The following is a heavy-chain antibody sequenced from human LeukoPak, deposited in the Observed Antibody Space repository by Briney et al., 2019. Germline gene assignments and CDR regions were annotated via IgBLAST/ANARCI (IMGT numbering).Heavy chain of an antibody. Sequence: SETLSLTCTVSGGSISSSSYYWGWIRQPPGKGLEWIGSIYYSGGTYYNPSLKSRVTISVDTSKNQFSLKLSSVTAADTAVYYCARTVMYYYDSSAGNWFDPWGQGTLVTVYS. D-gene: IGHD3-22*01. CDR3: ARTVMYYYDSSAGNWFDP. CDR2: IYYSGGT. CDR1: GGSISSSSYY. J-gene: IGHJ5*02. V-gene: IGHV4-39*01.